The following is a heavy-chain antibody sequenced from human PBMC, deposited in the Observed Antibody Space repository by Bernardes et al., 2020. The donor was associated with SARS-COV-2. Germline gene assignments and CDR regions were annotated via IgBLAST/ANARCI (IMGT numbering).Heavy chain of an antibody. Sequence: GESLKISCQGSGYTFTSYWIAWVRQMPGKGLEWMASIYPDNSDTTYSPSLQAQVTVSADRSISTVSLQWSTLKASDTAMYYCVKCPIPGYRGAFEVWGQATFVFLSS. J-gene: IGHJ3*01. D-gene: IGHD3-9*01. V-gene: IGHV5-51*01. CDR1: GYTFTSYW. CDR2: IYPDNSDT. CDR3: VKCPIPGYRGAFEV.